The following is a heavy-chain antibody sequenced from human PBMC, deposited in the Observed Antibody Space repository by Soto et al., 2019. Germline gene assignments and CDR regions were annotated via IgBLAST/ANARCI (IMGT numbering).Heavy chain of an antibody. V-gene: IGHV3-30*18. Sequence: GGSRRLSCAASGFTFSSYGMHWVRQAPGKGLEWVAVISYDGSNKYYADCVKGRFTISRDNYKNTLYLQMNRLRAEDTAVYYCPKAPRPSGETPYFDYWGQGTLVTVSS. CDR1: GFTFSSYG. D-gene: IGHD2-15*01. J-gene: IGHJ4*02. CDR3: PKAPRPSGETPYFDY. CDR2: ISYDGSNK.